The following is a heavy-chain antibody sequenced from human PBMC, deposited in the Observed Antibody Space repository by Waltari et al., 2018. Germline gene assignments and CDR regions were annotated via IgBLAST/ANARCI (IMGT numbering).Heavy chain of an antibody. CDR2: ISGSGGST. J-gene: IGHJ4*02. Sequence: EVQLLESGGGLVQPGGSLRLSCAASGFTFSSYAMSWVRQAPGKGLEWVSAISGSGGSTYYADSVKGRFTISRDNSNNTLYLQMNSLRAEDTAVYYCAKQSLFLEWLSCFDYWGQGTLVTVSS. D-gene: IGHD3-3*01. CDR1: GFTFSSYA. CDR3: AKQSLFLEWLSCFDY. V-gene: IGHV3-23*01.